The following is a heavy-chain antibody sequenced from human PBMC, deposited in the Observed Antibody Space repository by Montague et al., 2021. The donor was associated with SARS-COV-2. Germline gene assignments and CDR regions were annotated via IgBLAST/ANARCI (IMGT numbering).Heavy chain of an antibody. Sequence: LRLSCAASGFTFSSYAMSWVRQAPGKGLEWVSAISGSGGSTYYADSVKGRFTISRDNSKNTLCLQMNSLRAEDTAVYYCRVGNYYDSISDYWGQGTLVTVSS. CDR1: GFTFSSYA. CDR3: RVGNYYDSISDY. V-gene: IGHV3-23*01. CDR2: ISGSGGST. D-gene: IGHD3-22*01. J-gene: IGHJ4*02.